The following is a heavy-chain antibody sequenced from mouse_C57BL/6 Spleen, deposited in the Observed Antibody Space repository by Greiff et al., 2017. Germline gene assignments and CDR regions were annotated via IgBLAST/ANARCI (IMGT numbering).Heavy chain of an antibody. CDR1: GYTFTDYN. V-gene: IGHV1-22*01. CDR3: ASEGLGSMDY. J-gene: IGHJ4*01. Sequence: VQLQQSGPELVKPGASVKMSCKASGYTFTDYNMHWVKQSHGKSLEWIGYINPNNGGTSYNQKFKGKATLTVNKSSSTAHMELRSLTSEDSAVYYCASEGLGSMDYWGQGTSVTVSS. CDR2: INPNNGGT. D-gene: IGHD3-1*01.